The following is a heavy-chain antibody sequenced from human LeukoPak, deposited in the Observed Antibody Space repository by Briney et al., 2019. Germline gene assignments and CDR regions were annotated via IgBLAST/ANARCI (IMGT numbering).Heavy chain of an antibody. CDR1: GFTFSSYA. CDR3: ARPSAPYYYYYYMDV. Sequence: PGRSLRLPCAASGFTFSSYAMHWVRQAPGKGLEWAAVISYDGSNKYYADSVKGRFTISRDNSKNTLYLQMNSLRAEDTAVYYCARPSAPYYYYYYMDVWGKGTTVTVSS. CDR2: ISYDGSNK. J-gene: IGHJ6*03. V-gene: IGHV3-30-3*01.